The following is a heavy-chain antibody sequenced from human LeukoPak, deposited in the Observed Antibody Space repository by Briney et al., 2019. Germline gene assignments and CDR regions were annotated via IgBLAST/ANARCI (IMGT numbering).Heavy chain of an antibody. CDR2: IYSGGST. V-gene: IGHV3-53*01. Sequence: PWGSLRLSCAASGFTVSSNYMCWVRQAPGKGLEWVSVIYSGGSTYYADSVRGRFTISRDNSKNTLYLQMNSLRAEDTAVYYCARESVLTGFDYWGQGTLVTVSS. D-gene: IGHD3-9*01. CDR1: GFTVSSNY. J-gene: IGHJ4*02. CDR3: ARESVLTGFDY.